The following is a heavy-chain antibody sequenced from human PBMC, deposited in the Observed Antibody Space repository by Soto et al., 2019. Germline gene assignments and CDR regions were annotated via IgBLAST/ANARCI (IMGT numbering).Heavy chain of an antibody. CDR3: ARENIAVAGIDY. V-gene: IGHV3-48*02. D-gene: IGHD6-19*01. CDR1: GFTFSTYS. Sequence: GGSLRLSCAASGFTFSTYSMNWVRQAPGKGLEWVSYISVSTGTIYYADSVKGRFTLSRDNARNSLYLQINSLRDEDTAVYYCARENIAVAGIDYWGQGTLVTV. CDR2: ISVSTGTI. J-gene: IGHJ4*02.